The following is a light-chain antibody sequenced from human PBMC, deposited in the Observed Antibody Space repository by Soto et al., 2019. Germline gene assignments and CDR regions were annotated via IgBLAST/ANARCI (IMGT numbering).Light chain of an antibody. J-gene: IGKJ3*01. CDR1: QSVSRNY. CDR2: AAS. CDR3: QQYDRSPFT. V-gene: IGKV3D-20*01. Sequence: EIVLTQSTATLSLSPGERATLSCGASQSVSRNYVAWYQQKPGLAPSLVMYAASTRATGIPDRFSGSGSGTDFTLTISRLEPEDFAVYYCQQYDRSPFTFGPGTKVDI.